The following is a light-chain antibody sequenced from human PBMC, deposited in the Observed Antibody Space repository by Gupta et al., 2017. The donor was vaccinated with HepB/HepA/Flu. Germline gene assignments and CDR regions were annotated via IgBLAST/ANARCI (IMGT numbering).Light chain of an antibody. CDR3: QQYGSSPPIT. Sequence: EIVLTQSPGTLSLSPGERATLSCRASQSVSSSYLAWYQQKPGQAPRLLIYGASSRATGIPGRFSGSGSGTDFTLTISRLEPEDFAVYYCQQYGSSPPITFGPGTKVDIK. CDR2: GAS. CDR1: QSVSSSY. V-gene: IGKV3-20*01. J-gene: IGKJ3*01.